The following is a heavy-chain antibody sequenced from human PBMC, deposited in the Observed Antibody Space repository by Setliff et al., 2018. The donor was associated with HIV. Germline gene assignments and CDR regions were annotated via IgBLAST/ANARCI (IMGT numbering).Heavy chain of an antibody. CDR1: GYTLTRHY. D-gene: IGHD5-18*01. CDR3: ARGADTARLPREYYHYYGMDV. CDR2: INPSGGST. Sequence: RASVKVSCKASGYTLTRHYMHWVRQAPGQGLEWMGIINPSGGSTYSAQNFQGRVTLTRDTSTSTVYMELRSLRSEDTAMYYCARGADTARLPREYYHYYGMDVWGQGTTVTVSS. V-gene: IGHV1-46*01. J-gene: IGHJ6*02.